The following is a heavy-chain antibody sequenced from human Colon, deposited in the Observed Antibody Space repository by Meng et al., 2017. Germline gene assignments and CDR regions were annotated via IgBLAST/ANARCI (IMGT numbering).Heavy chain of an antibody. CDR1: GGSMISGRYY. CDR3: ARELMGYSSGWYSWFDP. J-gene: IGHJ5*02. Sequence: EWDPVLVKPSQTVSLLCMVSGGSMISGRYYWSWIRQPAGQGLEWIVRIYTSGSNNYNPSPKSRVTISVDTSKNQFSLKLSFVTAADTAVYYCARELMGYSSGWYSWFDPWGQGTLVTVSS. CDR2: IYTSGSN. V-gene: IGHV4-61*02. D-gene: IGHD6-19*01.